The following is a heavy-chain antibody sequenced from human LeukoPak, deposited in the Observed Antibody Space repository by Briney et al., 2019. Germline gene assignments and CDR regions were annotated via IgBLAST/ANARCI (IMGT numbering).Heavy chain of an antibody. CDR3: ARGVEQWLVPYFDY. D-gene: IGHD6-19*01. Sequence: SQTLSLTCTVSGGSISSGSYYWSWIRQPAGKGLEWIGRIYTSGSTNYNPSLKSRVTMSVDTSKNQFSLKLSSVTAADTAVYYCARGVEQWLVPYFDYWGQGTLVTVSS. J-gene: IGHJ4*02. CDR1: GGSISSGSYY. CDR2: IYTSGST. V-gene: IGHV4-61*02.